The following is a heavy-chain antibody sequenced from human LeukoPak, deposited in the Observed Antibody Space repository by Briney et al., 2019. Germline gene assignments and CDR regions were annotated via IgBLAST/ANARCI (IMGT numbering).Heavy chain of an antibody. Sequence: GRSLRLSCAASGFTFSSYAMHWVRQAPGKGLEWVAVISYDGSNKYYADSVKGRFTISRDNSKNTLYLQMNSLRAEDTAVYYCARFSYCSGGSCYPPDYYYGMDVWGQGTTVTVSS. CDR3: ARFSYCSGGSCYPPDYYYGMDV. V-gene: IGHV3-30*04. CDR2: ISYDGSNK. CDR1: GFTFSSYA. D-gene: IGHD2-15*01. J-gene: IGHJ6*02.